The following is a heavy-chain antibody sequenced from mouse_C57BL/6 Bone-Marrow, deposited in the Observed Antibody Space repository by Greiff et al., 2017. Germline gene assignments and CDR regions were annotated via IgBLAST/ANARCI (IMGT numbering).Heavy chain of an antibody. CDR1: GYTFTDYE. CDR2: IDPETGGT. J-gene: IGHJ1*03. CDR3: TSPDWYFDV. Sequence: VKLMESGAELVRPGASVTLSCKASGYTFTDYEMHWVKQTPVHGLEWIGAIDPETGGTAYNQKFKGKAILTADKSSSTAYMALRSLTSEDSAVYYCTSPDWYFDVWGTGTTVTVSS. V-gene: IGHV1-15*01.